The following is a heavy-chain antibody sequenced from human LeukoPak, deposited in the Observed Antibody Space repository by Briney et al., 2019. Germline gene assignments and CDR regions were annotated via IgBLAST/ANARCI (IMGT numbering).Heavy chain of an antibody. D-gene: IGHD6-6*01. CDR1: GYTFTSYG. V-gene: IGHV1-18*01. Sequence: GASVKVSCKASGYTFTSYGISWVRQAPGQGLEWMGWISAYNGNTNYAQKLQGRVTMTTDTSTSTAYMELRSLRSDDTAVYYCARDYSAARPNYYYYYYMDVWGKGTTVTVSS. CDR3: ARDYSAARPNYYYYYYMDV. CDR2: ISAYNGNT. J-gene: IGHJ6*03.